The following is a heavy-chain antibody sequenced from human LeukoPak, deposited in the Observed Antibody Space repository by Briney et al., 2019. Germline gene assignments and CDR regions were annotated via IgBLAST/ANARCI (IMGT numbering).Heavy chain of an antibody. Sequence: ASVKVSCKVSGYTLTELSMHWVRQAPGKGLEWMGSFDPEDGETIYAQKFQGRVTLTEDTSTGTAYMELSSLRSADTAMYYCARVWYCSSTSCPKEADYWGQGTLVTVSS. CDR2: FDPEDGET. V-gene: IGHV1-24*01. J-gene: IGHJ4*02. CDR1: GYTLTELS. CDR3: ARVWYCSSTSCPKEADY. D-gene: IGHD2-2*01.